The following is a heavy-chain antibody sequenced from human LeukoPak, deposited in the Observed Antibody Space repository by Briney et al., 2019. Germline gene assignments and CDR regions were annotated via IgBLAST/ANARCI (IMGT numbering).Heavy chain of an antibody. CDR3: ARELVAGVAEYFHN. Sequence: GGSLRLSCAASGFTFKNYWMSWVRQVPGRGLEWVANVNKDGSEKYYVDSVRGRFTIFRDNARNSLYLQMSSLRAEDTAIYYCARELVAGVAEYFHNWGQGNLVTVSS. CDR1: GFTFKNYW. V-gene: IGHV3-7*01. CDR2: VNKDGSEK. J-gene: IGHJ1*01. D-gene: IGHD1-26*01.